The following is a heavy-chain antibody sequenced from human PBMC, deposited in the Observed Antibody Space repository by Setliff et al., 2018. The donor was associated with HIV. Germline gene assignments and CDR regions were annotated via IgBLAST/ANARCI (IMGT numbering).Heavy chain of an antibody. CDR2: IMPIFGTA. D-gene: IGHD1-26*01. J-gene: IGHJ4*02. V-gene: IGHV1-69*13. CDR3: ARGVDWSYRKFFDN. CDR1: GGSFSSYG. Sequence: SVKVSCKASGGSFSSYGLSWVRQAPGQGLEWMGGIMPIFGTANYAQKFQGRVTIIADASTNTVNMELSSLRSEDTAVYYCARGVDWSYRKFFDNWGQGTLVTVS.